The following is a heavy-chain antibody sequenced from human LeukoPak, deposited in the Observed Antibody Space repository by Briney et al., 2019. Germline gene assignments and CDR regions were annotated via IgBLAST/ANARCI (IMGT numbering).Heavy chain of an antibody. D-gene: IGHD5-18*01. V-gene: IGHV3-23*01. CDR2: ISGSGGST. CDR3: ANRGYSYGFAFDI. Sequence: GGSLRLSCAASGFTFSSYAMSWVRQAPGKGLEWVSAISGSGGSTYYADSVKGRFTISRDNSKNTLYLQMNSLRAEDTAVYYCANRGYSYGFAFDIWGQGTMVTVSS. J-gene: IGHJ3*02. CDR1: GFTFSSYA.